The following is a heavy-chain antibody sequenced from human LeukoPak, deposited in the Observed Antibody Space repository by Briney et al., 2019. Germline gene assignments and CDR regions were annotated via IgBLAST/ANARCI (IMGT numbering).Heavy chain of an antibody. V-gene: IGHV3-74*01. CDR1: GFSLSSYW. CDR3: ARRQYRSSWYYFDY. J-gene: IGHJ4*02. D-gene: IGHD6-13*01. Sequence: GGSLRLSCAASGFSLSSYWMHRVRQAPGKGLVWVSRINSDGSTTSYADSVKGRFTISRDNAENTLYLQMNSLRAEDTAVYYCARRQYRSSWYYFDYWGQGTLVTVSS. CDR2: INSDGSTT.